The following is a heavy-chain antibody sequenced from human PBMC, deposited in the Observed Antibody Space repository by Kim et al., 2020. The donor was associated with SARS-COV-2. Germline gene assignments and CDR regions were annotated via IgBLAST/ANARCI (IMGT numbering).Heavy chain of an antibody. CDR1: GATLSNSV. Sequence: SVKVSCKASGATLSNSVLSWVRQAPGQGLEWMGGIIPILGKVDYTQKFQDRVTIAADESTNTAYMELSSLGSGDTAFYYCAGEPLRAIGRYSFDYWGQGTLVTVSS. CDR2: IIPILGKV. J-gene: IGHJ4*02. CDR3: AGEPLRAIGRYSFDY. V-gene: IGHV1-69*10.